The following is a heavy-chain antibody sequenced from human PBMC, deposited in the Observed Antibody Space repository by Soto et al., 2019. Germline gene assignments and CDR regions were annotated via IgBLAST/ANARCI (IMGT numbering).Heavy chain of an antibody. CDR1: GGSISDYY. V-gene: IGHV4-59*01. J-gene: IGHJ4*02. D-gene: IGHD6-13*01. CDR3: GRKSSIYSTWPLLDY. CDR2: IYYTGRT. Sequence: PSETLSLTCTVSGGSISDYYWIWIRQPPGKGLEWIAYIYYTGRTFYNPSLKGRVTISVDTSKNQFSLKLSSVTAADTAVYYCGRKSSIYSTWPLLDYWGRGTLVTVSS.